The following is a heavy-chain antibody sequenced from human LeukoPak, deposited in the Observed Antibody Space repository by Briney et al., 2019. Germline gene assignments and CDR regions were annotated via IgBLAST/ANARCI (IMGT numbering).Heavy chain of an antibody. J-gene: IGHJ6*02. D-gene: IGHD2-2*02. CDR1: GGTFSSYA. Sequence: VASVKVSCTASGGTFSSYAISWVRQAPGQGLEWMGGIIPIFGTANYAQKFQGRVTITADESTSTAYMELSSLRSEDTAVYYCARGYCSSTSCYTADYYYYGMDVWGQGTTVTVSS. V-gene: IGHV1-69*13. CDR2: IIPIFGTA. CDR3: ARGYCSSTSCYTADYYYYGMDV.